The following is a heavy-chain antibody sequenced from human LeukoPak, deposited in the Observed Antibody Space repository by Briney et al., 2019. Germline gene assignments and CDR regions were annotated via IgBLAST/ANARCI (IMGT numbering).Heavy chain of an antibody. CDR2: IYYSGST. V-gene: IGHV4-39*07. CDR1: GVFISSYY. D-gene: IGHD6-13*01. Sequence: SETLSLTCTVSGVFISSYYWGWIRQPLGKGLEWIGSIYYSGSTYYNPSLKSRVTMSIDTSKNQFSLKLSSVTAADTAVYYCANLDSGYSSSWYYMDVWGKGTTVTVSS. J-gene: IGHJ6*03. CDR3: ANLDSGYSSSWYYMDV.